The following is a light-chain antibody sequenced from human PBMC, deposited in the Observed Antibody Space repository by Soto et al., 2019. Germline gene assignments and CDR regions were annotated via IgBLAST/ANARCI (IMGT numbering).Light chain of an antibody. J-gene: IGKJ4*01. CDR3: QQNYSTHPT. V-gene: IGKV1-39*01. Sequence: DIQMTQSPSSLSASVGDRVTITCRASQSISSYLNWYQQKPGTAPKLLIYAASSLQSGFPSRFSGSGSGTDFTLTISSLQPEDFATYYCQQNYSTHPTFGGETKVENK. CDR2: AAS. CDR1: QSISSY.